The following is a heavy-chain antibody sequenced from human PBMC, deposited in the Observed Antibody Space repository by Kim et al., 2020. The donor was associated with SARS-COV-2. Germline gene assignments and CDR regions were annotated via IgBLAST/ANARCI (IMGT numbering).Heavy chain of an antibody. CDR3: ARVGLALRDFDY. V-gene: IGHV4-30-2*05. D-gene: IGHD5-12*01. J-gene: IGHJ4*02. Sequence: YYNPSLKSRVTISVDTSKNQFSLKLSSVTAADTAVYYCARVGLALRDFDYWGQGTLVTVSS.